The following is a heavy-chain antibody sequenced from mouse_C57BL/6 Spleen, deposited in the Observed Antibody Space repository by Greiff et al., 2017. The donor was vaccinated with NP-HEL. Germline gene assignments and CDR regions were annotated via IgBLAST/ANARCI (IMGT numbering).Heavy chain of an antibody. Sequence: QVQLQQSGAELVRPGTSVKVSCKASGYAFTNYLIEWVKQRPGQGLEWIGVINPGSGGTNYNEKFKGKATLTADKSSSTAYMQLSSLTSEDSAVYVCAREVTTVVGAMDYWGQGTSVTVSS. CDR1: GYAFTNYL. CDR3: AREVTTVVGAMDY. D-gene: IGHD1-1*01. CDR2: INPGSGGT. V-gene: IGHV1-54*01. J-gene: IGHJ4*01.